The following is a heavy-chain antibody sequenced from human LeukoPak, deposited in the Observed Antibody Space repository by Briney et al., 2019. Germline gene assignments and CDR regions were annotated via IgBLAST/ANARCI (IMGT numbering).Heavy chain of an antibody. J-gene: IGHJ5*02. Sequence: NSSETLSLTCTVSGGSISSYYWSWIRQPPGKGLEWIGYIYYSGSTNYNPSLKSRVTISVDTSKNQFSLKLSSVTAADTAVYYCTRLRTWEPEEFDPWGQGTLVTVSS. CDR2: IYYSGST. CDR1: GGSISSYY. V-gene: IGHV4-59*08. CDR3: TRLRTWEPEEFDP. D-gene: IGHD1-26*01.